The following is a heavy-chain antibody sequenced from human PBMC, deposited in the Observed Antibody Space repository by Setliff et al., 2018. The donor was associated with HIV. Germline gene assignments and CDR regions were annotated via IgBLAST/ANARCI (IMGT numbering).Heavy chain of an antibody. CDR2: IYSGGST. J-gene: IGHJ5*02. Sequence: LSCAASGFTFSSYAMHWVRQAPGKGLEWVAVIYSGGSTYYADSVKGRFTISRDNSKNTLYLQMNSLRAEDTAVYYCAALEHWGQGTLVTVSS. V-gene: IGHV3-53*01. CDR3: AALEH. CDR1: GFTFSSYA.